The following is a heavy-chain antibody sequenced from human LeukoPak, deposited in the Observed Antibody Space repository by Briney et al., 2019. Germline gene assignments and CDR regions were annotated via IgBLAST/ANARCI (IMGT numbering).Heavy chain of an antibody. Sequence: ASVKVSCKASGDTFTGYYIHWVRQAPGQGLEWMGWINPNSGGTNYAQKFQGRVTMTRDTSISTAYMELSRLRSDDTAVYYCARLYYDSSGYSWVFDYWGQGTLVTVSS. CDR3: ARLYYDSSGYSWVFDY. J-gene: IGHJ4*02. D-gene: IGHD3-22*01. CDR2: INPNSGGT. CDR1: GDTFTGYY. V-gene: IGHV1-2*02.